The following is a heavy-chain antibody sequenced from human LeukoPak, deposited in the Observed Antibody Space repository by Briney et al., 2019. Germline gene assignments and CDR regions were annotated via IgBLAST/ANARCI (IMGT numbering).Heavy chain of an antibody. D-gene: IGHD3-22*01. J-gene: IGHJ5*02. Sequence: GASVKVSCKASDYTYTSYGISWVRQAPGQGLEWMGWISGYNGNTNYAQKFQARVTMTTDTSTTTAYMELRSLRSDDTAVYYCARVKKIVVVNNWFDPWGQGTLVTVSS. CDR2: ISGYNGNT. CDR3: ARVKKIVVVNNWFDP. V-gene: IGHV1-18*01. CDR1: DYTYTSYG.